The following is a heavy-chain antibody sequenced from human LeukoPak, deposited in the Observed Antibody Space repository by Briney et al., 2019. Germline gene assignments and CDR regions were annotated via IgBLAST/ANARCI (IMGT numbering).Heavy chain of an antibody. CDR1: GFTFSSYG. V-gene: IGHV3-30*02. D-gene: IGHD4-17*01. CDR3: ARDSPYGDYEGAFEY. Sequence: GWSLRLSCAASGFTFSSYGMHWVRQAPGKGLEGVAFIRYDGSNKYYADSVKGRFTISRDNSENTLYLQMNSLRADDTAVYNYARDSPYGDYEGAFEYWGQGNLVTVSS. J-gene: IGHJ4*02. CDR2: IRYDGSNK.